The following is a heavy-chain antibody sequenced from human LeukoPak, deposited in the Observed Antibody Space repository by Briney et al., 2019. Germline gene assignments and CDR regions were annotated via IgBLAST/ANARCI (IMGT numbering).Heavy chain of an antibody. CDR1: GFTFNSYW. Sequence: GGSLRLSCAASGFTFNSYWMIWVRQAPGKGLEWVSTISSSGGNTYYADSVEGRFTISRDNSKNTLYLQMNSLRAEDTAVYYCAKGQEYVWGSYRYTEGPYFDYWGQGTLVTVSS. CDR3: AKGQEYVWGSYRYTEGPYFDY. D-gene: IGHD3-16*02. CDR2: ISSSGGNT. J-gene: IGHJ4*02. V-gene: IGHV3-23*01.